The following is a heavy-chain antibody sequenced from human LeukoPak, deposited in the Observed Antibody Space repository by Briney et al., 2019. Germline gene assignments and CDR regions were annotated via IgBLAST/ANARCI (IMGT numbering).Heavy chain of an antibody. CDR3: ARGLGANDYFDY. Sequence: SETLSLTCTVSGGSISSYYWSWIRQPPGKGLEWIGYIYYSGSTNYNPSLKSRVTISVDTSKNQFSLKLSSVTAADTAVYYCARGLGANDYFDYWGQGTLVTVSS. CDR1: GGSISSYY. D-gene: IGHD1-26*01. J-gene: IGHJ4*02. V-gene: IGHV4-59*01. CDR2: IYYSGST.